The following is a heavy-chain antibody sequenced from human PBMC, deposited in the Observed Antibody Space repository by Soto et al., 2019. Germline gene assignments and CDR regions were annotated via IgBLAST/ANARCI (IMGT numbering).Heavy chain of an antibody. Sequence: SETLSLTCTVSGGSISSGVYYWSWIRQPPGKGLEWIGYIYYSGSTYYNPSLKSRVTISVDTSKNQFSLKLSSVTAADTAVYYCARVRHINAFDTWGQGTMVTVSS. CDR1: GGSISSGVYY. V-gene: IGHV4-30-4*01. CDR3: ARVRHINAFDT. J-gene: IGHJ3*02. D-gene: IGHD1-20*01. CDR2: IYYSGST.